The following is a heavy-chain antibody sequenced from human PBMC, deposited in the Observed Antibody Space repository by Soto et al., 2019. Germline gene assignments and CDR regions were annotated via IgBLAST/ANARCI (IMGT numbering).Heavy chain of an antibody. CDR1: GGSISSSSYY. J-gene: IGHJ5*02. CDR2: IYYSGST. V-gene: IGHV4-39*01. Sequence: SETLSLTCTVSGGSISSSSYYWGWIRQPPGKGLEWIGSIYYSGSTYYNPSLKSRVTISVDTSKNQFSLKLSSVTAADTAVYYCASYYYGSGSYPISDPWGQGTLVTVS. D-gene: IGHD3-10*01. CDR3: ASYYYGSGSYPISDP.